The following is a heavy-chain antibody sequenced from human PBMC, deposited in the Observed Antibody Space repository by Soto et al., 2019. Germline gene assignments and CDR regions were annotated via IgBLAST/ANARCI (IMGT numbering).Heavy chain of an antibody. J-gene: IGHJ4*02. CDR1: GGSMSRSNW. D-gene: IGHD3-22*01. V-gene: IGHV4-4*02. Sequence: PSETLSLTCAFSGGSMSRSNWWSGVPQPPGKGLEWIGEIYHSGTTNYNLSLKSRVTISVDRSKNQFSLILSSVTAADTAVYYCARASDDSSGYNFYYFDYWGQGTLVTVSS. CDR3: ARASDDSSGYNFYYFDY. CDR2: IYHSGTT.